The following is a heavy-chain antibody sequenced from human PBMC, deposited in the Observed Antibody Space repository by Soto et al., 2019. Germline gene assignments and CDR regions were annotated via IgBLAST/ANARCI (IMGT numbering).Heavy chain of an antibody. D-gene: IGHD5-12*01. J-gene: IGHJ5*02. CDR3: ARVTEFIGYEGNGSAP. CDR2: IYYSGST. Sequence: PSQTLSLTYTVSGGSIINYYGRWIRKPPGKGLEWIGYIYYSGSTNYNPSLKSRVTISVDTSKNQFSLKLSSVTAADTAVYYCARVTEFIGYEGNGSAPWGQGTLVPVSS. CDR1: GGSIINYY. V-gene: IGHV4-59*01.